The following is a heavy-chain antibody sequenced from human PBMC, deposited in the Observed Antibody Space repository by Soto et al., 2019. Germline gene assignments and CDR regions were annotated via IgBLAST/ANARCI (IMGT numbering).Heavy chain of an antibody. J-gene: IGHJ4*02. CDR2: INAGNGNT. CDR3: ARDFIDGLGPADYFDY. V-gene: IGHV1-3*01. CDR1: GYTFTSYA. Sequence: ASVKVSCKASGYTFTSYAIHWVRQAPGQRLEWMGWINAGNGNTKYSQKFQDRVTITRDTSASTAYMELSSLRSEDTAVYYCARDFIDGLGPADYFDYWGQGTLVTVSS. D-gene: IGHD2-2*01.